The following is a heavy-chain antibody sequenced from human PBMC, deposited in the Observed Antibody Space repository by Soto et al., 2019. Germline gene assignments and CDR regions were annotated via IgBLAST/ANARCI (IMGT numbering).Heavy chain of an antibody. CDR1: GFSFSNFG. CDR2: IWYDGSNK. J-gene: IGHJ4*02. CDR3: ARGSSRQLEY. V-gene: IGHV3-33*01. Sequence: GGSLRLSCAASGFSFSNFGMHWVRQAPGKGLEWVAIIWYDGSNKYYADSVKGRFTISRDNSKNTLYLQMDSLRAEDTAVYFCARGSSRQLEYWGQGTLVTV.